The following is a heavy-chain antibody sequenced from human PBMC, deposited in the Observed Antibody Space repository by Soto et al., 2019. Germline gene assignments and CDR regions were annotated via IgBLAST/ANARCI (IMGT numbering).Heavy chain of an antibody. D-gene: IGHD2-2*01. CDR2: IYHSGST. CDR3: ATFPIVVVPAATNYYGMDV. J-gene: IGHJ6*02. CDR1: AGSLSSSNW. V-gene: IGHV4-4*02. Sequence: TCTGSAGSLSSSNWRCCLLQLQEKGLEWIGEIYHSGSTNYNPSLKSRVTISVDKSKNQFSLKLSSVTAADTAVYYCATFPIVVVPAATNYYGMDVWCQWTTVT.